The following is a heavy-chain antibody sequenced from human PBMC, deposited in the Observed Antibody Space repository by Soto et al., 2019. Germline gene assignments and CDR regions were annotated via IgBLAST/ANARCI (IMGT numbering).Heavy chain of an antibody. J-gene: IGHJ4*02. Sequence: EVQLLESGGGLVQPGGSLRLSCAASGFTFSSYAMSWVRQAPGKGLEWVSAISGSGGSTYYADSVKGRFTISRDNSKNTLYLQMNSLRAEDTAVYYCAKGRRAYSSGWSSGDYWGQGTLVTVSS. CDR2: ISGSGGST. D-gene: IGHD6-19*01. V-gene: IGHV3-23*01. CDR1: GFTFSSYA. CDR3: AKGRRAYSSGWSSGDY.